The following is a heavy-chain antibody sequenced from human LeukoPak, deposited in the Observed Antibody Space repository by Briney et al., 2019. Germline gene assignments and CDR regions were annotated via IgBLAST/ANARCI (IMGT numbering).Heavy chain of an antibody. D-gene: IGHD5-24*01. CDR1: GGSISSYY. Sequence: PSETLSLTCTVSGGSISSYYWSWIRQPPGKGLEWIGYIYYSGSTNYNPSLKSRVTISVDTSKNQFSLKLSSVTAADTAVCYCARFGYNSSAFDYWGQGTLVTVPS. CDR2: IYYSGST. CDR3: ARFGYNSSAFDY. V-gene: IGHV4-59*01. J-gene: IGHJ4*02.